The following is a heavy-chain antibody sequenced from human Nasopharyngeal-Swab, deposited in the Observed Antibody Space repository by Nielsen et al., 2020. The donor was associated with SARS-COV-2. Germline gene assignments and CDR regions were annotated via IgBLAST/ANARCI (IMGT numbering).Heavy chain of an antibody. J-gene: IGHJ6*02. D-gene: IGHD2-2*01. Sequence: GESLKISCAASGFTFSDYYMSWIRQAPGKGLEWVSYISSSGSTIYYADSVKGRFTISRDDAKNSLYLQMNSLRAEDTAVYYCARDGSLYCSSTSCYLGKYYYGLDVWGQGTTVTVSS. CDR3: ARDGSLYCSSTSCYLGKYYYGLDV. CDR2: ISSSGSTI. V-gene: IGHV3-11*04. CDR1: GFTFSDYY.